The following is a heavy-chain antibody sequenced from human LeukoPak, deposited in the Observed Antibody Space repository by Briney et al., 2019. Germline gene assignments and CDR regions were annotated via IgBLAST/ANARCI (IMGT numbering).Heavy chain of an antibody. CDR3: ARDQAYSFDY. V-gene: IGHV3-48*01. D-gene: IGHD4-11*01. CDR1: GFTFIAYS. Sequence: GGSLRLSCAASGFTFIAYSMNWVRQAPEKGLDWVSYIGSSSSPIYYADSVKGRFTISRDNAKNSLYLQMDSLRAEDTAVYYCARDQAYSFDYWGQGTLVTVSS. CDR2: IGSSSSPI. J-gene: IGHJ4*02.